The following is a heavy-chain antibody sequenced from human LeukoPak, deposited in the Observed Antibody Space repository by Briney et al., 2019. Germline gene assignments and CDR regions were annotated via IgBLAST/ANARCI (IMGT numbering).Heavy chain of an antibody. CDR3: ARDSIRVQTGTTS. Sequence: GSLRLSCAASGFTFSSYDMNWVRQPPGKGLEWTGSIYYTGTTYYNPSLNYRVTISVDTSKNQFSLRLTSVTAADTAVYYCARDSIRVQTGTTSWGRGTLVTVSS. V-gene: IGHV4-39*07. CDR1: GFTFSSYD. CDR2: IYYTGTT. D-gene: IGHD1-1*01. J-gene: IGHJ5*02.